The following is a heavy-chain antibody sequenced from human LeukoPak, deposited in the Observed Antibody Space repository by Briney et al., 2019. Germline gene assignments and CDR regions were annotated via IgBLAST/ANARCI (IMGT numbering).Heavy chain of an antibody. D-gene: IGHD3-3*01. CDR3: ARGSYDFWSGYPIYIDY. CDR2: ISYSGST. V-gene: IGHV4-59*12. J-gene: IGHJ4*02. Sequence: PSETLSLTCTVSGGSINSYHWSWIRQPPGKGLEWIGYISYSGSTNYNPSLKSRVTISVDTSKNQFSLKLSSVTAADTAVYYCARGSYDFWSGYPIYIDYWGQGTLVTVSS. CDR1: GGSINSYH.